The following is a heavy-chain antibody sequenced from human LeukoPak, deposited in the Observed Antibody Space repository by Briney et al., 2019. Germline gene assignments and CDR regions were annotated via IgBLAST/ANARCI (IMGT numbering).Heavy chain of an antibody. CDR2: MNPNSGNT. Sequence: ASVKVSCKASGYTFTSYDINWVRQATGQGLEWMGWMNPNSGNTGYAQKFQGRVTMTRNTSISTAYMELSSLRSEDTAVYYCARVGDYYDSSGLDYFDYWGQGTLVTVSS. CDR1: GYTFTSYD. J-gene: IGHJ4*02. D-gene: IGHD3-22*01. CDR3: ARVGDYYDSSGLDYFDY. V-gene: IGHV1-8*01.